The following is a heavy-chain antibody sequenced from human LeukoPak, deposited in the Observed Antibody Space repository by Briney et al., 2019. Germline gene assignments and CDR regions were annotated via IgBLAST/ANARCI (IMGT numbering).Heavy chain of an antibody. J-gene: IGHJ6*04. Sequence: SVKVSCKASGGTFSSYAISWVRQAPGQGLEWMGGIIPIFGTANYAQKFQGRVTITADESTSTAYTELSSLRSEDTAVYYCARVSYDILTGPTAFYYYYGMDVWGKGTTVTVSS. V-gene: IGHV1-69*13. CDR1: GGTFSSYA. D-gene: IGHD3-9*01. CDR2: IIPIFGTA. CDR3: ARVSYDILTGPTAFYYYYGMDV.